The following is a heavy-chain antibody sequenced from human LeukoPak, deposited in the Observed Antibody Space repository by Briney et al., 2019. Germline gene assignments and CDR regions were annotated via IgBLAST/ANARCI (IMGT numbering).Heavy chain of an antibody. V-gene: IGHV3-7*01. D-gene: IGHD3-22*01. CDR3: ARDLTRYYDSSGYYP. J-gene: IGHJ5*02. CDR2: IKQDGSEK. Sequence: GGSLRLSCAASGFTFSNAWMSWVRQAPGKGLEWVANIKQDGSEKYYVDSVKGRFTISRDNAKNSLYLQMNSLRAEDTAVYYCARDLTRYYDSSGYYPWGQGTLVTVSS. CDR1: GFTFSNAW.